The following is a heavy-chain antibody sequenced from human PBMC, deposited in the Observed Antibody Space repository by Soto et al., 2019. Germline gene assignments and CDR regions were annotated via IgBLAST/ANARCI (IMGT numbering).Heavy chain of an antibody. Sequence: PSETLSLTCAVYGGSFSGYYWSWIRQPPGKGLEWIGEINHSGSTNYNPSLKSRVTISVDTSKNQFSLKLSSVTAADTAVYYCARGRGYSDGFEFAYRGQGTLVTVSS. V-gene: IGHV4-34*01. CDR1: GGSFSGYY. D-gene: IGHD5-18*01. J-gene: IGHJ4*02. CDR2: INHSGST. CDR3: ARGRGYSDGFEFAY.